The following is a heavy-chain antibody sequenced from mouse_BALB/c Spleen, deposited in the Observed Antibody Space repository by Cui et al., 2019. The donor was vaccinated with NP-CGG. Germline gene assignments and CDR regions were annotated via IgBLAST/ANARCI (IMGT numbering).Heavy chain of an antibody. CDR3: AKYDYYGSRYFDY. Sequence: QVQLRQPGAELVKPGASVKLSCKTSSYPFTSYLMHWVKQRPGRGLEWIGRIDPNSGGTKYTEKFKSKATLTVDKPSSTAYMQLSSLTSEDSAVYYCAKYDYYGSRYFDYWGQGTTLTVSS. CDR1: SYPFTSYL. CDR2: IDPNSGGT. D-gene: IGHD1-1*01. J-gene: IGHJ2*01. V-gene: IGHV1-72*01.